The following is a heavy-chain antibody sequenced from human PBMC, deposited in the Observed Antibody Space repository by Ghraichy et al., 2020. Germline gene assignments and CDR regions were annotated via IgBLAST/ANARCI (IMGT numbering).Heavy chain of an antibody. CDR2: IYKSGSTI. CDR1: GFTFSSYS. V-gene: IGHV3-48*02. CDR3: ARDSHSLDY. J-gene: IGHJ4*02. Sequence: GESLNISCAASGFTFSSYSMNWVRQAPGKGLEWVSYIYKSGSTIYYADSVKGRFTISRDNAKSSLYLQMNSLRDEDTAVYYCARDSHSLDYWGQGTLVTVSS.